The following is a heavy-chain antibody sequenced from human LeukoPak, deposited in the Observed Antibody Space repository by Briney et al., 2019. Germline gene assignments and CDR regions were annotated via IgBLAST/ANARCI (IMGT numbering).Heavy chain of an antibody. CDR1: GFIFTRYA. CDR2: ISNTAGSR. Sequence: GGSLRLSCAASGFIFTRYALTWVRQAPGKGLEWVSAISNTAGSRYYADFVKGRFTISRDNSKNTLYLQMNSLGVEDTAVYYCAKKRGYDSGEVDSWGQGTLVTVSS. CDR3: AKKRGYDSGEVDS. D-gene: IGHD5-12*01. J-gene: IGHJ4*02. V-gene: IGHV3-23*01.